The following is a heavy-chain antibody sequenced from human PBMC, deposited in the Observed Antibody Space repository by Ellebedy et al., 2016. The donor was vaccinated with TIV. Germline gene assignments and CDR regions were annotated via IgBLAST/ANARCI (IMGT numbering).Heavy chain of an antibody. CDR3: ARTMYYYDSSGLIGGGFSWYFDL. V-gene: IGHV4-34*01. CDR1: GGSFSGYY. J-gene: IGHJ2*01. Sequence: MPSETLSLTCAVYGGSFSGYYWSWIRQPPGKGLEWIGEINHSGSTNYNPSLKSRVTISVDTSKNQFSLKLSSVTAADTAVYYCARTMYYYDSSGLIGGGFSWYFDLWGRGTLVTVSS. D-gene: IGHD3-22*01. CDR2: INHSGST.